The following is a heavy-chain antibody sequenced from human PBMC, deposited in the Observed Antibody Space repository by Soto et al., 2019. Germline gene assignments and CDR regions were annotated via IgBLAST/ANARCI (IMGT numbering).Heavy chain of an antibody. CDR3: ARSRQGVLLWFGADYYYYMDV. D-gene: IGHD3-10*01. CDR2: IYSGGST. J-gene: IGHJ6*03. Sequence: HPGGSLRLACAASGFTVSSNYMSWVRQAPGKGLEWVSVIYSGGSTYYADSVKGRFTISRDNSKNTLYLQMNSLRAEDTAVYYCARSRQGVLLWFGADYYYYMDVWGKGTTVTVS. V-gene: IGHV3-66*01. CDR1: GFTVSSNY.